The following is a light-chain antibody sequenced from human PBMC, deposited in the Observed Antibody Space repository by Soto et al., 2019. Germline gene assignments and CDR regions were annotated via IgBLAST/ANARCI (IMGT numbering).Light chain of an antibody. V-gene: IGKV3-20*01. J-gene: IGKJ5*01. Sequence: EIVLTQSPATLSLSPGERATLSCRASQSLSGNHLARYQQKPGQAPRLLIYGASSRATGIPDRFSGSGSGTDFTLTISRLEPEDFAVYYCQQYGSSPPITFGQGTRLEIK. CDR2: GAS. CDR3: QQYGSSPPIT. CDR1: QSLSGNH.